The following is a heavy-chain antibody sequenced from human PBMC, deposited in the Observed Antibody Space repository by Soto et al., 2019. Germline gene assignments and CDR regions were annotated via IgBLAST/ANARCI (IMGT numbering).Heavy chain of an antibody. CDR1: GFTFSGKKY. V-gene: IGHV3-53*01. CDR2: LYDTDGT. D-gene: IGHD3-10*01. J-gene: IGHJ3*02. CDR3: ATWLQREHGFDI. Sequence: YLRLSCEASGFTFSGKKYLKWVRQAPGKGPEWVSALYDTDGTFYADSVKGRFTISKDNSKNTFYLQMNSLRPDDTAVYYCATWLQREHGFDIWGLGTMVTVSS.